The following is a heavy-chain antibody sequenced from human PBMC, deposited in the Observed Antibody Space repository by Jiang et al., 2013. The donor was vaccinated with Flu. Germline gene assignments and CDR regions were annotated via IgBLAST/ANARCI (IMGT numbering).Heavy chain of an antibody. CDR2: IYYSGST. J-gene: IGHJ3*02. Sequence: PGLVKPSETLSLTCTVSGGSISSYYWSWIRQPPGKGLEWIGYIYYSGSTNYNPSLKSRVTISVDTSKNQFSLKLSSVTAADTAVYYCARDAGNTYYDFWSGYSGAFDIWGQGTMVTVSS. CDR1: GGSISSYY. D-gene: IGHD3-3*01. V-gene: IGHV4-59*01. CDR3: ARDAGNTYYDFWSGYSGAFDI.